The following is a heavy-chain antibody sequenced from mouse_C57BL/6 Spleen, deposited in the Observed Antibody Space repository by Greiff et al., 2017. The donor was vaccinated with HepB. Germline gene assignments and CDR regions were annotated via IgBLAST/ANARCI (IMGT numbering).Heavy chain of an antibody. CDR3: ARPGFYYYGSSYAMDY. V-gene: IGHV1-82*01. J-gene: IGHJ4*01. D-gene: IGHD1-1*01. CDR2: IYPGDGDT. CDR1: GYAFSSSW. Sequence: VQLVESGPELVKPGASVKISCKASGYAFSSSWMNWVKQRPGKGLEWIGRIYPGDGDTNYNGKFKGKATLTADKSSSTAYMQLSSLTSEDSAVYFCARPGFYYYGSSYAMDYWGQGTSVTVSS.